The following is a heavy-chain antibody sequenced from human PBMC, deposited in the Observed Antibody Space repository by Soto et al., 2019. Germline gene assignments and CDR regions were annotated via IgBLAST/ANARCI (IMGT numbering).Heavy chain of an antibody. V-gene: IGHV3-48*03. D-gene: IGHD3-22*01. J-gene: IGHJ5*02. Sequence: GGSLRLSCAASGFPFSSYEMHWVRQAPGKGLECISYISSSGGTISYADSVKGRFTISRDNAKNSLYLQMNNLRAEDTAVYYCARGVYDSSGYYYPWGQGTLVTVSS. CDR1: GFPFSSYE. CDR2: ISSSGGTI. CDR3: ARGVYDSSGYYYP.